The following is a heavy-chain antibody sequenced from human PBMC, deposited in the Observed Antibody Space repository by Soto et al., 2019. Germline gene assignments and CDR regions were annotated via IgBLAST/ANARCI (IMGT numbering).Heavy chain of an antibody. CDR1: GFTFTTFA. CDR2: VTGGGGT. Sequence: LRLSCAASGFTFTTFAVNWSRQAPGKGLEWVSTVTGGGGTYYADSVKGRFTISRDNSKNTLYLQMNSLRAEDTAVYYCAKARTASDCCFDSWGQGTLVTVSS. CDR3: AKARTASDCCFDS. V-gene: IGHV3-23*01. D-gene: IGHD2-21*02. J-gene: IGHJ4*02.